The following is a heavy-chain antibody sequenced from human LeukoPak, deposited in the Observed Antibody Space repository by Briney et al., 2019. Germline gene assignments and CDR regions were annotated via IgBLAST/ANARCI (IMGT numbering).Heavy chain of an antibody. J-gene: IGHJ3*02. CDR1: GFTFSDHY. CDR3: ARGHYYDSSGYSGDDAFDI. D-gene: IGHD3-22*01. CDR2: ISYDGSNK. Sequence: PGGSLRLSCAASGFTFSDHYMDWVRQAPGKGLEWVAVISYDGSNKYYADSVKGRFTISRDNSKNTLYLQMNSLRAEDTAVYYCARGHYYDSSGYSGDDAFDIWGQGTMVTVSS. V-gene: IGHV3-30-3*01.